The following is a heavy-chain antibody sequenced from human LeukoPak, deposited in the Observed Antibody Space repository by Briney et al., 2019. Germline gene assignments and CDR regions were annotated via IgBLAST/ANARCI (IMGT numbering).Heavy chain of an antibody. CDR2: ISSSSSTI. Sequence: PGGSLRLSCAASGFTFSSYSMNWVRQAPGKGLEWVSYISSSSSTIYYADSVKGRFTISRDNAKNSLYLQMNSLRAEDTAVYYCARDRDSSGYRPRYMDVWGKGTTVTVSS. CDR3: ARDRDSSGYRPRYMDV. D-gene: IGHD3-22*01. CDR1: GFTFSSYS. J-gene: IGHJ6*03. V-gene: IGHV3-48*01.